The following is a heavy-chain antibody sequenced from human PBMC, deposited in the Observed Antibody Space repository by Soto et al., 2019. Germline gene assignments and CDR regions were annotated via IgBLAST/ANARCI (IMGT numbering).Heavy chain of an antibody. CDR3: ARVGEQQRSVGGFDY. J-gene: IGHJ4*02. Sequence: QVQLVQSGAEVKKPGSSVKVSCKASGGTFSSYTISWVRQAPGQGLEWMGRIIPILGIANYAQKFQGRVTITADKATSTASMELSSRRSEETAVYYCARVGEQQRSVGGFDYWGQGTLVTVSS. D-gene: IGHD6-13*01. CDR1: GGTFSSYT. CDR2: IIPILGIA. V-gene: IGHV1-69*02.